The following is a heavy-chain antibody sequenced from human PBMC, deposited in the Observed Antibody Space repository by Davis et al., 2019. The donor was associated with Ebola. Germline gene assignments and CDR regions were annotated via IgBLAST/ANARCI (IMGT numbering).Heavy chain of an antibody. V-gene: IGHV3-49*04. CDR1: GFTFGAYA. CDR2: IRSKAYGGTT. D-gene: IGHD2-2*01. CDR3: TRARTLFDIVVVPAANYYFDY. Sequence: PGGSLRLSCTASGFTFGAYAMSWVRQAPGKGLEWAGFIRSKAYGGTTEYAASVKGRFTISRDDSKSIAYLQMNSLKTEDTAVYYCTRARTLFDIVVVPAANYYFDYWGQGTLVTVSS. J-gene: IGHJ4*02.